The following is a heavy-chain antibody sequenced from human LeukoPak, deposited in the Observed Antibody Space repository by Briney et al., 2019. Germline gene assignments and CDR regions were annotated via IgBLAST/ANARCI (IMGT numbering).Heavy chain of an antibody. CDR3: ARAPLSYYYDSSGYYRRPYGTLDY. V-gene: IGHV4-34*01. Sequence: PSETLSLTCTVSGGSISSYYWSWIRQPPGKGLEWIGEINHGGSTNYNPSLKSRVTISVDTSKNQFSLKLSSVTAADTAVYYCARAPLSYYYDSSGYYRRPYGTLDYWGQGTLVTVSS. J-gene: IGHJ4*02. CDR2: INHGGST. D-gene: IGHD3-22*01. CDR1: GGSISSYY.